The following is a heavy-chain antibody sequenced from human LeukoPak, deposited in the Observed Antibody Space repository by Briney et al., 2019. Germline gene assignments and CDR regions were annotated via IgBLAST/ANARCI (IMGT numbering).Heavy chain of an antibody. CDR3: ARDGYYSGSGIRSSTQLTRWFDP. D-gene: IGHD3-10*01. Sequence: ASVRVSCKASGYAFTAYGFSWVRQAPGQGLEWMGWISAYYGNTDYAESLQGRVTMTTDTSTTTAYMELWSLTSDDTAVYYCARDGYYSGSGIRSSTQLTRWFDPWGQGTLVTVSS. J-gene: IGHJ5*02. CDR2: ISAYYGNT. V-gene: IGHV1-18*01. CDR1: GYAFTAYG.